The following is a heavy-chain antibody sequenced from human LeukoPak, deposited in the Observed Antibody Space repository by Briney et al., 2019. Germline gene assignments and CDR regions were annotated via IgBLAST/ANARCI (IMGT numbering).Heavy chain of an antibody. V-gene: IGHV3-30*03. D-gene: IGHD6-13*01. J-gene: IGHJ6*03. Sequence: GGSLRLSCAASGFTFNSHSINWVRQAPGKGLEWVAVISYDGSNKYYADSVKGRFTISRDNSKNTLYLQMNSLRAEDTAVYYCARSWQPYYYYYMDVWGKGTTVTVSS. CDR1: GFTFNSHS. CDR3: ARSWQPYYYYYMDV. CDR2: ISYDGSNK.